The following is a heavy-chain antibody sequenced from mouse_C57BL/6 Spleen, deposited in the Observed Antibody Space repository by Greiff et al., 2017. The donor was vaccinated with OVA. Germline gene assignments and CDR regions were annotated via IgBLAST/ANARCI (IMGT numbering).Heavy chain of an antibody. CDR3: ARSRYYGSSYDYAMDY. V-gene: IGHV1-26*01. J-gene: IGHJ4*01. CDR2: INPNNGGT. CDR1: GYTFTDYY. Sequence: VQLQQSGPELVKPGASVKISCKASGYTFTDYYMNWVKQSHGKSLEWIGDINPNNGGTSYNQKFKGKATLTVDKSSSTAYMELRSLTSEDSAVYYCARSRYYGSSYDYAMDYWGQGTSVTVSS. D-gene: IGHD1-1*01.